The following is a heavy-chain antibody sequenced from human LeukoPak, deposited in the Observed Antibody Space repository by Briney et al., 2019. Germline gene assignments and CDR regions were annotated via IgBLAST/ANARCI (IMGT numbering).Heavy chain of an antibody. Sequence: SETLSLTCTVSGGSISSSSYYWGWIRQPPGKGLEWIGRIYYSGSTYYNPSLKSRVTISVDTSKNQFSLKLSSVTAADTAVYYCARLDSGNDAFDIWAQGTMVTVSS. CDR1: GGSISSSSYY. D-gene: IGHD3-10*01. CDR2: IYYSGST. V-gene: IGHV4-39*07. J-gene: IGHJ3*02. CDR3: ARLDSGNDAFDI.